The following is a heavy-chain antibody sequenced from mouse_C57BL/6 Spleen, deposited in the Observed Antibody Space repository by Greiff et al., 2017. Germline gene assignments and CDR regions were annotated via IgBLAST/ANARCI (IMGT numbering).Heavy chain of an antibody. V-gene: IGHV1-15*01. D-gene: IGHD1-1*01. CDR2: IDPETGGT. CDR1: GYTFTDYD. Sequence: VQLQQSGAELVRPGPSVTLSCKASGYTFTDYDMHWVKQTPVHGLEWIGAIDPETGGTASNQKFKGQAILTADTSSSTAYMELRSLTSEDSAVYYCTRRNYGKKNWFAYWGQGTLGTVSA. J-gene: IGHJ3*01. CDR3: TRRNYGKKNWFAY.